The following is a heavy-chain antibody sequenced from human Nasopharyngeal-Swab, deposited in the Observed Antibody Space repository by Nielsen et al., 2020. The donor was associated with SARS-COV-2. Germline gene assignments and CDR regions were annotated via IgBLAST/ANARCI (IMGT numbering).Heavy chain of an antibody. CDR2: LSSTGATI. V-gene: IGHV3-23*01. CDR3: AKDRTTPTTKISES. D-gene: IGHD1-1*01. J-gene: IGHJ5*02. Sequence: WIRQPPGKGLEWVSGLSSTGATIFYAESVRGRFTIARDNSNNTLSLHMNNVRADDTAVYYCAKDRTTPTTKISESWGQGTLVTVSS.